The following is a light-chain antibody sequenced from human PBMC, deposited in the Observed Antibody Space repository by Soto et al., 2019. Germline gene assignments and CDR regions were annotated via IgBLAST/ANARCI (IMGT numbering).Light chain of an antibody. V-gene: IGKV4-1*01. J-gene: IGKJ1*01. CDR1: QSVLYSPDRRNY. CDR3: QPYYRAHPWT. Sequence: DIVMTQSPDSLAVSLGERATINCKSSQSVLYSPDRRNYLAWYQQKPGQPPKLLISWASIRESGVPDRFSGSASGTDFTLTITSLRAEDVAGYYGQPYYRAHPWTFGPGTKVEIK. CDR2: WAS.